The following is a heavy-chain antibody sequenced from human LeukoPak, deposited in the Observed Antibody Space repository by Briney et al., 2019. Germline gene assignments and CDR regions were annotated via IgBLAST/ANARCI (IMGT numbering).Heavy chain of an antibody. CDR3: AKDAVEAWEPLWRYVDY. CDR2: ISYDGSNK. J-gene: IGHJ4*02. CDR1: GFTFSSYG. V-gene: IGHV3-30*18. Sequence: GGSLRLSCAASGFTFSSYGMHWVRQAPGKGLEWVAVISYDGSNKYYADSVKGRFTISRDNSKNTLYLQMNSLRAEDTAMYYCAKDAVEAWEPLWRYVDYWGQGTLVTVSS. D-gene: IGHD1-26*01.